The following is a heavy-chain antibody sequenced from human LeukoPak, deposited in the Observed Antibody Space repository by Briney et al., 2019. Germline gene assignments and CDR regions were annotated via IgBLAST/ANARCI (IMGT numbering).Heavy chain of an antibody. D-gene: IGHD2-21*02. V-gene: IGHV3-48*03. CDR2: ISSSGSTI. Sequence: PGGSPRLSCAASGFTFSSYEMNWVRQAPGKGLEWVSYISSSGSTIYYADSVKGRFTISRDNAKNSLYLQMNSLRAEDTAVYYCARDCPYCGGDFHDAFDIWGQGTMVTVSS. J-gene: IGHJ3*02. CDR1: GFTFSSYE. CDR3: ARDCPYCGGDFHDAFDI.